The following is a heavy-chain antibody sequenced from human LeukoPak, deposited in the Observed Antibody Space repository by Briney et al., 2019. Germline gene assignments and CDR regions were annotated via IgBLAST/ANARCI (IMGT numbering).Heavy chain of an antibody. Sequence: SETLSLTCAVYGGSFSGYYWSWIRQPPGKGLEWIGEINHSGSTNYNPSLKSRVTISVDTSKNQFSLKLSSVTAADTAVYYCARVPVNIWENWFDPWGQGTLVTVSS. CDR2: INHSGST. J-gene: IGHJ5*02. CDR3: ARVPVNIWENWFDP. D-gene: IGHD1-26*01. CDR1: GGSFSGYY. V-gene: IGHV4-34*01.